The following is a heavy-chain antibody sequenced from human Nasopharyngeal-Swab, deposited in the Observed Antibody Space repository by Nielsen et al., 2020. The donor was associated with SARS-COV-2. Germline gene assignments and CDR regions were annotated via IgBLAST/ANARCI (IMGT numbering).Heavy chain of an antibody. CDR2: ISSSSYI. D-gene: IGHD6-13*01. J-gene: IGHJ4*02. CDR1: GFTFSSYS. CDR3: ARDQAAAGTMCY. Sequence: GESLKISCAASGFTFSSYSMNWVRQAPGKGLEWVSSISSSSYIYYADSAKGRFTISRDNAKNSLYLQMNSLRAEDTAVYYCARDQAAAGTMCYWGQGTLVTVSS. V-gene: IGHV3-21*01.